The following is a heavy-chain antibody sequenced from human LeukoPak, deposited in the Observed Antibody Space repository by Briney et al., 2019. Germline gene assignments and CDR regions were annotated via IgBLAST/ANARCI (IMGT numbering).Heavy chain of an antibody. Sequence: PGGSLRLSCAASGFTFSSYASQSVRQSRGRGLECVSTISGRGRSTSHAHCVKGRVTISRDNSKTVLFLKMNRLRAEETAVYYCVKEEAPYNNYDYWGQGTLVTVSS. J-gene: IGHJ4*02. CDR1: GFTFSSYA. D-gene: IGHD4-4*01. V-gene: IGHV3-23*01. CDR3: VKEEAPYNNYDY. CDR2: ISGRGRST.